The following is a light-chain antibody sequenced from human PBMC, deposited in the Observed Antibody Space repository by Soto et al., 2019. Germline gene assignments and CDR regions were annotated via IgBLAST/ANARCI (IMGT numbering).Light chain of an antibody. CDR1: QSLVYTDGNTY. CDR3: MQGKHWPPT. Sequence: DVVMTQSPLSLPVTLGQPASISCRSSQSLVYTDGNTYLNWFHQRPGQSQRRLIYKVSDRDFGVPDRFSGGGSGTDFTLEISRVEAEAVGVYYCMQGKHWPPTFGQGTKVEIK. J-gene: IGKJ1*01. V-gene: IGKV2-30*01. CDR2: KVS.